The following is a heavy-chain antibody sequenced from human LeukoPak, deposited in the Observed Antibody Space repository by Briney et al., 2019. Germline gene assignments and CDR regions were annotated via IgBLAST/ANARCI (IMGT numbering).Heavy chain of an antibody. D-gene: IGHD3-10*01. J-gene: IGHJ6*03. CDR1: GGSISSGSYY. CDR3: AREVITMVRGVRLYYYYYMDV. V-gene: IGHV4-61*02. Sequence: SETLSLTCTVSGGSISSGSYYWSWIRQPAGKGLEWIGRIYTSGSTNYNPSLKSRVTISVDTSKNQFSLKLSSVTAADTAVYYCAREVITMVRGVRLYYYYYMDVWGKGTTVTVSS. CDR2: IYTSGST.